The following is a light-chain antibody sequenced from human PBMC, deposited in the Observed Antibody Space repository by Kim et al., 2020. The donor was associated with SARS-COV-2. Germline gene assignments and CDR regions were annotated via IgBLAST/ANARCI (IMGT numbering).Light chain of an antibody. Sequence: QPVLTQSSSASASLGSSVKLTCTLSSGHSSYIIAWHQQQPGKAPRYLMKLQRSGSYNKGIGVPDRFSGSSSGADRYLTISNLQSEDEADYYCETWDSNTWVFGGGTKLTVL. V-gene: IGLV4-60*03. CDR2: LQRSGSY. J-gene: IGLJ3*02. CDR1: SGHSSYI. CDR3: ETWDSNTWV.